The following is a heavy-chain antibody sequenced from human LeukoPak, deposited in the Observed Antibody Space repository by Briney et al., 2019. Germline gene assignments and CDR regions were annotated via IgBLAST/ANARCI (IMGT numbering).Heavy chain of an antibody. CDR1: GFTFSSYA. Sequence: GGSLRLSCAASGFTFSSYAMSWVRQAPGKGLEWVSGIGGSGGSTYYADSVKGRFTISRDNSKSTLYLQMNTLRAEDTAVYYCARRAGDTMVRGPQQYYYYMDVWGKGTTVTVSS. V-gene: IGHV3-23*01. CDR2: IGGSGGST. J-gene: IGHJ6*03. CDR3: ARRAGDTMVRGPQQYYYYMDV. D-gene: IGHD3-10*01.